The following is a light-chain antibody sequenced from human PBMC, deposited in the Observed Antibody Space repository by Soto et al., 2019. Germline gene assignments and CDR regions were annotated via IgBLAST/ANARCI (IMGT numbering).Light chain of an antibody. CDR3: LQDYNYPRT. J-gene: IGKJ1*01. V-gene: IGKV1-5*01. CDR2: GAS. Sequence: DIQMTQSPSTLSASVGDRVTITCRASQSLSSWLAWYQQKPGKPPKVLIYGASNLQSGVPSRFSGSGSGTDFTLTISSLQPEDFATYYCLQDYNYPRTFGQGTKVDIK. CDR1: QSLSSW.